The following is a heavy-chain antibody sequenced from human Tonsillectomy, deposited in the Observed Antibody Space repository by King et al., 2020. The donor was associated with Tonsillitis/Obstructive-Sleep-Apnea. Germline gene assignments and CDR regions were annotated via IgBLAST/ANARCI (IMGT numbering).Heavy chain of an antibody. CDR3: AIVLIIAQRVTPADAFDI. CDR2: ISWNSGSI. V-gene: IGHV3-9*01. D-gene: IGHD2-15*01. Sequence: VQLVESGGGLVQPGRSLRLSCAASGITFDNYAMNWVRQAPGKGLEWVSGISWNSGSIVYADPVRGRFTISRDNAKNSLYLQMNSLRAEDTALYYCAIVLIIAQRVTPADAFDICGQRTMFPGPS. CDR1: GITFDNYA. J-gene: IGHJ3*02.